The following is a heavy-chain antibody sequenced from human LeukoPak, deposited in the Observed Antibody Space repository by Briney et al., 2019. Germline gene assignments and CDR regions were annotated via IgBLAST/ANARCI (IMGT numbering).Heavy chain of an antibody. J-gene: IGHJ4*02. CDR2: INHSGST. CDR1: GGSFSGYY. CDR3: ARGRAGHCSGGSCSLPLLDY. D-gene: IGHD2-15*01. Sequence: SETLSLTCAVYGGSFSGYYWSWIRQPPGKGLEWIGEINHSGSTNYNPSLKSRVTISVDTSKNQFSLKLSSVTAADTAVYYCARGRAGHCSGGSCSLPLLDYWGQGTLVTVSS. V-gene: IGHV4-34*01.